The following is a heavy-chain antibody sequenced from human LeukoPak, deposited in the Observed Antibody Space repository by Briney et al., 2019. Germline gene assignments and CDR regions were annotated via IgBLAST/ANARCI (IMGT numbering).Heavy chain of an antibody. D-gene: IGHD1-14*01. CDR3: TRYNNDHFDY. Sequence: GGSLRLSCAGSGFTLGGYGMHWFRQTPGKGLEWVAVIAYDGSRAFYADSVKGRFTISRDNSKNTMSVQMDDLRAEDTAVYYCTRYNNDHFDYWGQGTLDTVSS. J-gene: IGHJ4*02. V-gene: IGHV3-33*01. CDR2: IAYDGSRA. CDR1: GFTLGGYG.